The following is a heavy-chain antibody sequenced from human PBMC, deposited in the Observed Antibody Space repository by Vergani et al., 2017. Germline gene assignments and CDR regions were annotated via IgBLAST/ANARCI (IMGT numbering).Heavy chain of an antibody. CDR1: GGSMSPYY. CDR3: ARGLRDWYANNWFDP. J-gene: IGHJ5*02. CDR2: IYYSGST. Sequence: QVQLQESGPGLVKPSETLSLTCTVSGGSMSPYYWNWIRQPPGQGLEWIGYIYYSGSTYYNPTLKSRVTISLDMSKNQFSLKLRSVTAADTAVYYCARGLRDWYANNWFDPWGQGTLVTVSS. D-gene: IGHD3/OR15-3a*01. V-gene: IGHV4-59*01.